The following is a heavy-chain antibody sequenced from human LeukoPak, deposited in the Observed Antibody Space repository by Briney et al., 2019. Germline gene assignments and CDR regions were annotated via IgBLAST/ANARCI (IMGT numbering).Heavy chain of an antibody. J-gene: IGHJ4*02. Sequence: ASVKVSCKASGYTFTSYGISWVRQAPGQGLEWMGRIIPILGIANYAQKFQGRVTITADKSTSTAYMELSSLRSEDTAVYYCARSPAQQGPDYWGQGTLVTVSS. D-gene: IGHD3-10*01. V-gene: IGHV1-69*04. CDR2: IIPILGIA. CDR3: ARSPAQQGPDY. CDR1: GYTFTSYG.